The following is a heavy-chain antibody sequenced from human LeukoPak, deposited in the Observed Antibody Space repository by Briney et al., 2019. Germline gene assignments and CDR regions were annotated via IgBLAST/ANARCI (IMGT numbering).Heavy chain of an antibody. CDR3: ARGRGYMDV. CDR1: GGSISSGSYH. V-gene: IGHV4-61*02. Sequence: PSQTLSLXCTVSGGSISSGSYHWSWIRQPAGKGLEWIGRIYTSGSTDYNPSLKSRVTISVDTSKNQFSLRLTSVTAADTAVYYCARGRGYMDVWGKGTTVTVSS. J-gene: IGHJ6*03. CDR2: IYTSGST.